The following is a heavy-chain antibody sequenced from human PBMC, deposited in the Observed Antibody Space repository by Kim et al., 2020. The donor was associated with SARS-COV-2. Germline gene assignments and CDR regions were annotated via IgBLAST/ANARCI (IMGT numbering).Heavy chain of an antibody. V-gene: IGHV3-73*01. CDR3: TRQTYGSGSYDNGGDY. CDR2: IRSKANSYAT. CDR1: GFTFSGSA. D-gene: IGHD3-10*01. Sequence: GGSLRLSCAASGFTFSGSAMHWVRQASGKGLEWVGRIRSKANSYATAYAASVKGRFTISRDDSKNTAYLQMNSLKTEDTAVYYCTRQTYGSGSYDNGGDYWGQGTLVTVSS. J-gene: IGHJ4*02.